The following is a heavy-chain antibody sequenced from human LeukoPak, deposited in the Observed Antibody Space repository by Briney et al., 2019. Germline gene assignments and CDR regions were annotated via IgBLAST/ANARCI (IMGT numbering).Heavy chain of an antibody. CDR2: ISGSGDSP. J-gene: IGHJ4*02. CDR1: GFTFSSYA. Sequence: PGGSLRLSCAASGFTFSSYAMSWVRQAPGKGLEWVSAISGSGDSPYYADSVRGRFTIARDNSKNTVYLQMNSLRPEDTAIYYCASLRFDYWGQGTLVTVSS. CDR3: ASLRFDY. V-gene: IGHV3-23*01.